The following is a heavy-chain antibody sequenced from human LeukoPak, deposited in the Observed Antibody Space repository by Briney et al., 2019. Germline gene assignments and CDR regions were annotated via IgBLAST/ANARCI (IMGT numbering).Heavy chain of an antibody. CDR1: GFTSSSYG. D-gene: IGHD3-10*01. CDR3: AKVQDYYGSGVGFDY. CDR2: ISYDGSNK. V-gene: IGHV3-30*18. Sequence: GGSLRLSCAASGFTSSSYGMHWVRQAPGKGLEWVAVISYDGSNKYYADSVKGRFTISRDNSKNTLYLQMNSLRAEDTAVYYCAKVQDYYGSGVGFDYWGQGTLVTVSS. J-gene: IGHJ4*02.